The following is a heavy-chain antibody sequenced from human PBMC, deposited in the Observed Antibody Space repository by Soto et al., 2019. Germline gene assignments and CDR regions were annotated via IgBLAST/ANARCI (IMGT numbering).Heavy chain of an antibody. CDR1: GFTFSSYA. CDR3: AKEPPVAGTVFDY. CDR2: ISGSGGST. V-gene: IGHV3-23*01. D-gene: IGHD6-19*01. J-gene: IGHJ4*02. Sequence: GGSLILSCAASGFTFSSYAMNWVRQAPGKGLEWVSDISGSGGSTYYADSVKGRFTISRDNSKNTLYLQMNSLRAEDTAVYYCAKEPPVAGTVFDYWGQGTLVTVSS.